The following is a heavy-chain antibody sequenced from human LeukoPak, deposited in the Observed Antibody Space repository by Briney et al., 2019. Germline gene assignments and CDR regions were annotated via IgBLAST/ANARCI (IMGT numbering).Heavy chain of an antibody. D-gene: IGHD6-19*01. CDR3: ARVAFRRWLVFDY. CDR1: GGSLSSGASY. V-gene: IGHV4-61*02. J-gene: IGHJ4*02. CDR2: IYTSGST. Sequence: SETLSLTCTVSGGSLSSGASYWSWIRHPAGTGLEWIGRIYTSGSTNYNPSLKSRVTISVDTSKNQFSLKLSSMTAADTAVYYCARVAFRRWLVFDYWGQGTLVTVSS.